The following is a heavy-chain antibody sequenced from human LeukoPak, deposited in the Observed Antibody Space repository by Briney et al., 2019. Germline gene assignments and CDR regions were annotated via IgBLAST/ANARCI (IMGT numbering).Heavy chain of an antibody. D-gene: IGHD6-13*01. Sequence: GGSLRLSCVASGFALSKFALIWVRQAPGKGLEWVSAITGTGETTQYTDSVKGRFTISRDNSKNTLYLQMNSLRAEDTAVYYCAKSRRRSSFDTPFDYWGQGTLVTVSS. V-gene: IGHV3-23*01. J-gene: IGHJ4*02. CDR3: AKSRRRSSFDTPFDY. CDR2: ITGTGETT. CDR1: GFALSKFA.